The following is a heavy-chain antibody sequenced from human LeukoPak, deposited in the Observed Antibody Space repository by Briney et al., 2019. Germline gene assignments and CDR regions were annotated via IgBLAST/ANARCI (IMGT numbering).Heavy chain of an antibody. CDR3: ARERTSGYYGSGSYPIDY. D-gene: IGHD3-10*01. J-gene: IGHJ4*02. Sequence: ASETLSLTCTVSGGSISSSSYYWGWIRQPPGKGLEWIGSIYHSGSTYYNPSLKSRVTISVDTSKNQFSLKLSSVTAADTAVYYCARERTSGYYGSGSYPIDYWGQGTLVTVSS. CDR2: IYHSGST. CDR1: GGSISSSSYY. V-gene: IGHV4-39*07.